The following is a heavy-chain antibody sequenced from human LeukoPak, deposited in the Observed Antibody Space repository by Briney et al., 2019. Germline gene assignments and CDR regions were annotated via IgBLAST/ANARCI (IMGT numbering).Heavy chain of an antibody. D-gene: IGHD3/OR15-3a*01. J-gene: IGHJ4*02. CDR2: ISTYNGNT. Sequence: ASVKVSCKASGNNFMSYGINWVRQPPGQGLEWMGWISTYNGNTNYAQKFQGRVTMTTDTSTSTVFMDLRSLRSNDTAVYYCARDYYDIWTGYYGVADYWGQGTLVTDSS. CDR3: ARDYYDIWTGYYGVADY. CDR1: GNNFMSYG. V-gene: IGHV1-18*01.